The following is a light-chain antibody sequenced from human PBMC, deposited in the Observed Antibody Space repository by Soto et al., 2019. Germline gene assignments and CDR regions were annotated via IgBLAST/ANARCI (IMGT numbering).Light chain of an antibody. CDR2: GAS. J-gene: IGKJ2*01. V-gene: IGKV3-20*01. Sequence: EIVLTQSPGTLSLSPGERATLSCRASQSVSSSYLAWYQQKPGQAPRLLIYGASSRATGIPDRFSGSGSGTAFTLTSSRLEPEAFAVYYCQQYGSSPNTFGQGTKLEIK. CDR3: QQYGSSPNT. CDR1: QSVSSSY.